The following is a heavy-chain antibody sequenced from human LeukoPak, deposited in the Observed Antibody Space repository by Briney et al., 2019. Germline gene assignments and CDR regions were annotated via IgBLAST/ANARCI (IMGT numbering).Heavy chain of an antibody. J-gene: IGHJ4*02. Sequence: PSETLSLTCTVSGSSISSYYWSWIRQPPGKGLEWIGYIYYSGSTNYNPSLKSRVTISVDTSKNQFSLKLSSVTAADTAVYYCAREAAMVSFDYWGQGTLVTVSS. CDR3: AREAAMVSFDY. D-gene: IGHD5-18*01. V-gene: IGHV4-59*01. CDR2: IYYSGST. CDR1: GSSISSYY.